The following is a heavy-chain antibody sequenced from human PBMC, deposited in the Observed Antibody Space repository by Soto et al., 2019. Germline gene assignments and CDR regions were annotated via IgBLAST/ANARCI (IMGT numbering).Heavy chain of an antibody. D-gene: IGHD6-13*01. V-gene: IGHV3-23*01. CDR2: IGSGGIT. J-gene: IGHJ4*02. Sequence: PGGSLRLSCAASGLTFSSYAMSWVRQAPGKGLEWVSSIGSGGITAYADSVKGRFTISRDNSKNTLYLQMNSLRAEDTAVYYCAKEVELVGGFFDYWGQGTLVTVSS. CDR1: GLTFSSYA. CDR3: AKEVELVGGFFDY.